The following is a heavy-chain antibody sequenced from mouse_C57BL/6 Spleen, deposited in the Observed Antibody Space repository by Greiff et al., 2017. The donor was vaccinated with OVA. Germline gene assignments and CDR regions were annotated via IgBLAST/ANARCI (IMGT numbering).Heavy chain of an antibody. CDR3: ARRRHYDGYYDAMDY. CDR1: GYTFTDYN. D-gene: IGHD2-3*01. J-gene: IGHJ4*01. V-gene: IGHV1-18*01. CDR2: INPNNGGT. Sequence: EVKLMESGPELVKPGASVKIPCKASGYTFTDYNMDWVKQSHGKSLEWIGDINPNNGGTIYNQKFKGKATLTVDKSSSTAYMELRSLTSEDTAVYYCARRRHYDGYYDAMDYWGQGTSVTVSS.